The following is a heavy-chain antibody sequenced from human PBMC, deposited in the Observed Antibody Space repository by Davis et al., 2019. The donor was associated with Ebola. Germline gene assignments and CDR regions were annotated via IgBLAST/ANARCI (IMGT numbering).Heavy chain of an antibody. CDR3: TRRRWSSSGCIFS. V-gene: IGHV1-8*01. J-gene: IGHJ3*01. D-gene: IGHD3-22*01. CDR2: MNPNSGNT. CDR1: GYIFTSYD. Sequence: AASVKVSCKASGYIFTSYDINWVRQATGQGLEWMGWMNPNSGNTGYARKFQDRVTMTRDTSMRTAYMELSSLRSEDTAVYYCTRRRWSSSGCIFSWGQGTMVTVSS.